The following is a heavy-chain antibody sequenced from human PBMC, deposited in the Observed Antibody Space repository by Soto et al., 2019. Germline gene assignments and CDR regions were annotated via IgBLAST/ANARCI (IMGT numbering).Heavy chain of an antibody. CDR2: IIPIFNST. CDR3: AREGRGKKAGYNGLVSLGY. Sequence: QVQLVQSGAEVKTPGSSLKVSCTVSGSRFSNYVISWVRQAPGHGLEWLGRIIPIFNSTQYAQKFQGRVPITADKPTNTASLELSSLRSDDTAVSYCAREGRGKKAGYNGLVSLGYWGQGTLVTVSS. V-gene: IGHV1-69*06. CDR1: GSRFSNYV. J-gene: IGHJ4*02. D-gene: IGHD2-2*02.